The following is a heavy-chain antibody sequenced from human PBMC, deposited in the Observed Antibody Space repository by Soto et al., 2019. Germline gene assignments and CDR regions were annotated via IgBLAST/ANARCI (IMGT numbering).Heavy chain of an antibody. Sequence: PSETLSLTCTVSGGSISSYYWSWIRQPPGKGLEWIGYIYYSGSTNYNPSLKSRVTISVDTSKNQFSLKLSSVTAADTAVYYCARGMYSSSPWTFDYWGQGTLVTVSS. CDR2: IYYSGST. J-gene: IGHJ4*02. CDR3: ARGMYSSSPWTFDY. V-gene: IGHV4-59*01. CDR1: GGSISSYY. D-gene: IGHD6-6*01.